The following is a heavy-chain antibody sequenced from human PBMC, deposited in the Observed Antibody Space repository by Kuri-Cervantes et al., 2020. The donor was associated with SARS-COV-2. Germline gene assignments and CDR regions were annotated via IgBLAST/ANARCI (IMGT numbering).Heavy chain of an antibody. Sequence: GESLKISCAASGFTFSSYSMNWVRQAPGKGLEWVSSISSSSSYIYYADSVKGRFTISRDNAKNSLYLQMNSLRAEDTAVYYCAKCAYYYDSSGYYYFDYWGQGTLVTASS. CDR1: GFTFSSYS. D-gene: IGHD3-22*01. CDR3: AKCAYYYDSSGYYYFDY. CDR2: ISSSSSYI. J-gene: IGHJ4*02. V-gene: IGHV3-21*01.